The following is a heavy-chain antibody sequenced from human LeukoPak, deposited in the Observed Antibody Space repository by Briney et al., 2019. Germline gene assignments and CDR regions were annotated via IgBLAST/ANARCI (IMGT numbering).Heavy chain of an antibody. Sequence: GGSLRLSCAASGVTFSSHWMAWVRLAPGKGLEFVGNIKEDGSVTNYVASVRGRFTKSRDNANNSLYLQMNSLRAEDTAVYYCVRDVGGGYFDYWGQGTLVTISS. J-gene: IGHJ4*02. D-gene: IGHD3-3*01. CDR2: IKEDGSVT. CDR3: VRDVGGGYFDY. V-gene: IGHV3-7*01. CDR1: GVTFSSHW.